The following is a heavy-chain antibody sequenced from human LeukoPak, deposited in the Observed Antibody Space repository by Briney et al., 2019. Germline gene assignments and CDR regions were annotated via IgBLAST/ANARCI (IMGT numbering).Heavy chain of an antibody. Sequence: GESLKISCKGSGSSFTSYWIGWVRQLPGKGLEWMGIIYPGDSDTRYSPSFQGQVTISADKSINTAYLQWSSLKASDTALYYCARHVVMATGRYLDYWGQGTLVTVSS. D-gene: IGHD3-16*01. CDR1: GSSFTSYW. CDR2: IYPGDSDT. J-gene: IGHJ4*02. V-gene: IGHV5-51*01. CDR3: ARHVVMATGRYLDY.